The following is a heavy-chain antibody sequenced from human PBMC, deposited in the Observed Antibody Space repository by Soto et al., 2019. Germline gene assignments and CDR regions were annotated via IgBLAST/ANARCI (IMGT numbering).Heavy chain of an antibody. V-gene: IGHV3-73*02. Sequence: EVQLVESGGGLVQPGGSLKLSCAASGFIISGSTMHWVRQASGKGLEWVGRIRSKANSYETTYAAPVRGRFTISRDDSKNTAYLQLNSLKTEDTAVYYCTSLDSSAMGTVTHWGRGTLVTVSS. J-gene: IGHJ4*02. CDR1: GFIISGST. D-gene: IGHD4-17*01. CDR3: TSLDSSAMGTVTH. CDR2: IRSKANSYET.